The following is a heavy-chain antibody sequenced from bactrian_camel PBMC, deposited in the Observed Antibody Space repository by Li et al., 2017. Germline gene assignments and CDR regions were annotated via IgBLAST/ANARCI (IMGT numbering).Heavy chain of an antibody. V-gene: IGHV3S40*01. CDR2: IYIGDGTT. J-gene: IGHJ6*01. CDR1: GCTLRILC. Sequence: VESGGGSVQAGGSLRLSCAASGCTLRILCMGWFRRAPGKEREGLAAIYIGDGTTYYADSVKGRFTISQDNAKNTVYLQMNSLKPEDTGMYYCAADQGRLPYGSGWYQGWDYGYWGQGTQVTVS. D-gene: IGHD6*01. CDR3: AADQGRLPYGSGWYQGWDYGY.